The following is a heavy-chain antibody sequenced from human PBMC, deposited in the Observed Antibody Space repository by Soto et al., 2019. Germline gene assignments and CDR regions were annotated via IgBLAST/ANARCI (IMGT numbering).Heavy chain of an antibody. V-gene: IGHV1-24*01. CDR3: AMYYYGYNYFDY. Sequence: ASVKVSCKVSGYTLTELSMHWVRQAPGKGLEWMGGFDPEDGETIYAQKFQGRVTMTEDTSTDTAYMELSSLRSEDTAVYYWAMYYYGYNYFDYWGQGTLVTVSS. CDR1: GYTLTELS. CDR2: FDPEDGET. J-gene: IGHJ4*02. D-gene: IGHD3-10*01.